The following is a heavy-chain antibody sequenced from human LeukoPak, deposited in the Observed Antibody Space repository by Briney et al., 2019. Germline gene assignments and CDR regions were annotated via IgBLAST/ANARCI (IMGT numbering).Heavy chain of an antibody. J-gene: IGHJ3*02. CDR2: ISSSSSYI. Sequence: TGGSLRLSCAASGFTFSSYSMSWVRQAPGKGLEWVSSISSSSSYIYYADSVKGRFTISRDNAKNSLYLQMNSLRAEDTAVYYCARDPPIAVAATEVDAFDMWGQVTMVTVSS. V-gene: IGHV3-21*01. D-gene: IGHD6-19*01. CDR1: GFTFSSYS. CDR3: ARDPPIAVAATEVDAFDM.